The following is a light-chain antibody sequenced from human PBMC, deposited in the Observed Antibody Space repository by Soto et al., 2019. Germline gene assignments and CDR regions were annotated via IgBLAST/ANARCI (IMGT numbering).Light chain of an antibody. CDR3: QQYNSYPS. CDR1: QSISSW. CDR2: KAS. J-gene: IGKJ4*01. V-gene: IGKV1-5*03. Sequence: DIRMTQSPSTLSASVGDRVTITCRASQSISSWLAWYQQKPGKAPKLLIYKASSLESGVPSRFSGSGSGTEFTLTISSLQPDDFATSYCQQYNSYPSFGGGTTVEIK.